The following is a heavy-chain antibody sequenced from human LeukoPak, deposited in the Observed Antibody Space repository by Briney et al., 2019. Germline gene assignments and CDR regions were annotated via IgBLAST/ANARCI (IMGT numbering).Heavy chain of an antibody. CDR1: GGSFSGYY. J-gene: IGHJ4*02. Sequence: SETLSLTCAVYGGSFSGYYWSWIRQPPGKGLEWIGEINHSGSTNYNPSLKSRVTISVDTSKNQFSLKLSPVTAADTAVYYCARGTSMTLHFDYWGQGTLVTVSS. CDR2: INHSGST. V-gene: IGHV4-34*01. D-gene: IGHD2/OR15-2a*01. CDR3: ARGTSMTLHFDY.